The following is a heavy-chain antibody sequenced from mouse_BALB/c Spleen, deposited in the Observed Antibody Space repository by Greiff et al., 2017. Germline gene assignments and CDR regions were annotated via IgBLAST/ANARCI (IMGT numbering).Heavy chain of an antibody. J-gene: IGHJ3*01. CDR1: GYTFTSYW. CDR3: TRTAY. V-gene: IGHV1-69*02. Sequence: QVQLQQPGAELVRPGASVKLSCKASGYTFTSYWINWVKQRHGQGLEWIGNIYPSDSYTNYNQKFKDKATLTVDKSSSTAYMQLSSPTSEDSAVYYCTRTAYWGQGTLVTVSA. CDR2: IYPSDSYT.